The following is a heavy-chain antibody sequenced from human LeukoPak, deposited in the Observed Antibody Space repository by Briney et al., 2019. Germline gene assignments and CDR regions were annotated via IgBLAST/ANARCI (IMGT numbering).Heavy chain of an antibody. CDR3: ARAAEYWYDIKAFDI. CDR1: GFTSSSYS. V-gene: IGHV3-21*01. J-gene: IGHJ3*02. Sequence: MPGGSLRLSCAASGFTSSSYSMNWVRQAPGKGLEWVSSISSSSSYIYYADSVKGRFTISRDNAKNSLYLQMNSLRAEDTAVYYCARAAEYWYDIKAFDIWGQGTMVTVSS. D-gene: IGHD3-9*01. CDR2: ISSSSSYI.